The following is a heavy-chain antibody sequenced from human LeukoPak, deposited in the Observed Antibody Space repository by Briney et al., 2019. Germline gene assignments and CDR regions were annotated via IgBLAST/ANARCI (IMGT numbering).Heavy chain of an antibody. CDR2: ISSSSSYI. J-gene: IGHJ4*02. CDR3: ARDTKFPGTDFDY. CDR1: GFTFSSYS. V-gene: IGHV3-21*01. D-gene: IGHD1-1*01. Sequence: GGSLRLSCAASGFTFSSYSMNWVRQAPGKGLEWFSSISSSSSYIYYADSVKGRFTISRDNAKNSLYLQMNSLRAEDTAVYYCARDTKFPGTDFDYWGQGTLVTVSS.